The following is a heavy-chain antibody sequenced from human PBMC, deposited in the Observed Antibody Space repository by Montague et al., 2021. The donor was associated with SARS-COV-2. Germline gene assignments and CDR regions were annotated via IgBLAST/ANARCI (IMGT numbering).Heavy chain of an antibody. CDR1: GGSISSSSSY. J-gene: IGHJ6*02. V-gene: IGHV4-39*07. D-gene: IGHD3-22*01. CDR2: NYCSGST. Sequence: SETLSLTCTVSGGSISSSSSYWVWIRQPPGMGLEWIGCNYCSGSTNYNPSLKIRITISVDTSKNQFSLRFTSVTAADTAVYYCARDIGIPMLIVIQGYGMDVWGQGTTVTVSS. CDR3: ARDIGIPMLIVIQGYGMDV.